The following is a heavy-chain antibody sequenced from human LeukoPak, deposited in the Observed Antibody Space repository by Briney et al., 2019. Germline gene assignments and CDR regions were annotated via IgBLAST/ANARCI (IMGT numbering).Heavy chain of an antibody. V-gene: IGHV3-23*01. CDR3: AKGIAVADYYYYYYMDV. CDR2: ISGSGGST. CDR1: RFTFSSYA. Sequence: GGSLRLSCAASRFTFSSYAMSWVRQAPGKGLEWVSAISGSGGSTYYADSVKGRFTISRDNSKNTLHLQMNSLRAEDTAVYYRAKGIAVADYYYYYYMDVWGKGTTVTVSS. J-gene: IGHJ6*03. D-gene: IGHD6-19*01.